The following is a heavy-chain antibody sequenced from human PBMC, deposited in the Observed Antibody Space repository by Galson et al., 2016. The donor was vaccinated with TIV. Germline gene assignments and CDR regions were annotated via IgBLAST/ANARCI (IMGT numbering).Heavy chain of an antibody. V-gene: IGHV3-30*04. CDR1: GLPFSSYP. D-gene: IGHD6-19*01. CDR2: TTYDDSQK. CDR3: SRVVSTGWAHYFDY. J-gene: IGHJ4*02. Sequence: SLRLSCAASGLPFSSYPMHWIRQAPGKGLEWLAVTTYDDSQKYYADSVKCRLTISRDKSRNTLYLQMNNLTAEDTAVYYCSRVVSTGWAHYFDYWGQGSLVTVSS.